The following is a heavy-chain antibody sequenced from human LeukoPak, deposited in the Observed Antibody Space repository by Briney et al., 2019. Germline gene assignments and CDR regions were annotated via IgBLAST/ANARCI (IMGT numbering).Heavy chain of an antibody. CDR2: ITSSSSYI. CDR3: ARVTGGARNDNFYYYHMDV. Sequence: GGSLRLSCAASGFTFGTYSMNWVRQAPGKGLEWVSSITSSSSYIYYADSVKGRFTISRDNAKNSLYLQMNSLRAEDTAVYYCARVTGGARNDNFYYYHMDVWGKGTTVTVSS. D-gene: IGHD5-24*01. V-gene: IGHV3-21*01. CDR1: GFTFGTYS. J-gene: IGHJ6*03.